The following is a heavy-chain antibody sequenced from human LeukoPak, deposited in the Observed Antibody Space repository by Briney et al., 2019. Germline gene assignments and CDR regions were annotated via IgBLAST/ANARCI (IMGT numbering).Heavy chain of an antibody. CDR1: GGTFSSYA. Sequence: ASVKVSCKASGGTFSSYAISWVRQAPGQGLEWMGWISAYNGNTNYAQKLQGRVTMTTDTSTSTAYMELRSLRSDDTAVYYCARVTDYYDSSGLDAFDIWGQGTMVTVSS. CDR3: ARVTDYYDSSGLDAFDI. V-gene: IGHV1-18*01. J-gene: IGHJ3*02. CDR2: ISAYNGNT. D-gene: IGHD3-22*01.